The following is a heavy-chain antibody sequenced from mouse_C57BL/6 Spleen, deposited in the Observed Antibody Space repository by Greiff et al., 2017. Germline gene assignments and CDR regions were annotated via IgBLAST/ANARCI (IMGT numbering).Heavy chain of an antibody. CDR1: GYTFTDYE. Sequence: VQLVESGAELVRPGASVTLSCKASGYTFTDYEMHWVKQTPVHGLEWIGAIDPETGGTAYNQKFKGKAILTADKSSSTAYMELRSLTSEDSAVYYCTRDTTVVATGARDYWGQGTSVTVSS. J-gene: IGHJ4*01. D-gene: IGHD1-1*01. V-gene: IGHV1-15*01. CDR2: IDPETGGT. CDR3: TRDTTVVATGARDY.